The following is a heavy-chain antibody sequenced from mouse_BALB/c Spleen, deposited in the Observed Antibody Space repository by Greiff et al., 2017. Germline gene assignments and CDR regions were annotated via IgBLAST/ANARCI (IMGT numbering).Heavy chain of an antibody. D-gene: IGHD2-14*01. CDR3: ARHYRYDNAMDY. V-gene: IGHV5-12-1*01. CDR2: ISSGGGST. Sequence: EVKLMESGGGLVKPGGSLKLSCAASGFAFSSYDMSWVRQTPEKRLEWVAYISSGGGSTYYPDTVKGRFTISRDNAKNTLYLQMSSLKSEDTAMYYCARHYRYDNAMDYWGQGTSVTVSS. J-gene: IGHJ4*01. CDR1: GFAFSSYD.